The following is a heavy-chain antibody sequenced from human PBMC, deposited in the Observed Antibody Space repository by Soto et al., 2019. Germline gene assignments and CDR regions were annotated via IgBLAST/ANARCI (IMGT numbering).Heavy chain of an antibody. CDR2: IFSNDEK. CDR3: ARIPYYDFWSGYYTGLYYYYGMDV. CDR1: GFSLSNARMG. J-gene: IGHJ6*02. V-gene: IGHV2-26*01. D-gene: IGHD3-3*01. Sequence: SGPTLVNPTETLTLTCTVSGFSLSNARMGVSWIRQPPGKALEWLAHIFSNDEKSYSTSLKSRLTISKDTSKSQVVLTMTNMDPVDTATYYCARIPYYDFWSGYYTGLYYYYGMDVWGQGT.